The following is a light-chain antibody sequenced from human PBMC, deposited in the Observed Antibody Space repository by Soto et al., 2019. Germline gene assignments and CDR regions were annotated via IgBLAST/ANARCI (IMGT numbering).Light chain of an antibody. J-gene: IGKJ4*01. CDR1: QSVSSN. V-gene: IGKV3-20*01. CDR3: QQYDSSPLT. Sequence: EIVLTQSPGTLSMSPGERATLSCRASQSVSSNLAWYQQKPGQAPRVLIYGASRRATGIPDRFSGSGSGTDFTLTISRLEPEDFAVYYCQQYDSSPLTFGGGTKVDIK. CDR2: GAS.